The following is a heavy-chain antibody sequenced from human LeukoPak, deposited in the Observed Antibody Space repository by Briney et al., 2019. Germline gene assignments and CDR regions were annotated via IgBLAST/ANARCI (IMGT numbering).Heavy chain of an antibody. J-gene: IGHJ4*02. D-gene: IGHD6-13*01. CDR1: GYSISSGYY. CDR2: IYHSGST. V-gene: IGHV4-38-2*02. Sequence: PSETLSLTCTVSGYSISSGYYWGWIRQPPGKGLEWIGSIYHSGSTYYNPSLKSRVTISVDTSKNQFSLYLSSVTAADTAVYFCARDRPPYSSTYYVDYFDYWGQGILVTVSS. CDR3: ARDRPPYSSTYYVDYFDY.